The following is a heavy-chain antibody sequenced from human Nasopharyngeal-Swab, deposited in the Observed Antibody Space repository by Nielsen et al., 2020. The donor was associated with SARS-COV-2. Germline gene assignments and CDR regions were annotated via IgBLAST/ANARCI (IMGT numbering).Heavy chain of an antibody. J-gene: IGHJ4*02. V-gene: IGHV3-73*01. Sequence: GESLKISCAASGFTFSGSAMHWVRQASGKGLEWVGRIRSKANSYATAYAASVKGRFTISRDNSKNTVFLQMNSLRAEDTAIYSCASWAGSSRDYYGPLDYWGQGNLVTVSS. CDR3: ASWAGSSRDYYGPLDY. D-gene: IGHD6-25*01. CDR1: GFTFSGSA. CDR2: IRSKANSYAT.